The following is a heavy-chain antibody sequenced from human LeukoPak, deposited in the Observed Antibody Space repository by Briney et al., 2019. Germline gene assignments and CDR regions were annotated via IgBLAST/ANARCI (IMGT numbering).Heavy chain of an antibody. CDR1: GYIFNDFD. Sequence: GASVKFSCKASGYIFNDFDINWVRQAPGQGLEWMGWMSPVSGIGGSAQRFQGRVTLTRDTSISTAYMEVSSLRSDDTAFYYCARAPMGTAALYWGQGTLVTVSS. V-gene: IGHV1-8*01. CDR3: ARAPMGTAALY. J-gene: IGHJ4*02. CDR2: MSPVSGIG. D-gene: IGHD2-2*01.